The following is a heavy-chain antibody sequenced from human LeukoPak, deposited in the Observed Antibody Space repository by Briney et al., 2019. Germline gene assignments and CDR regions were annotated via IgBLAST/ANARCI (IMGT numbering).Heavy chain of an antibody. CDR2: IRYDGGNK. Sequence: GGSLRLSCAASGFTFSSYGMHWVRQTPGMGLEWVAFIRYDGGNKYYADSVKGRFTTARDNSKNTLYLQMNSLRAEDTAVYYCVPYCSSTSCYTGPWGQGTLVTVSS. J-gene: IGHJ5*02. D-gene: IGHD2-2*02. CDR3: VPYCSSTSCYTGP. CDR1: GFTFSSYG. V-gene: IGHV3-30*02.